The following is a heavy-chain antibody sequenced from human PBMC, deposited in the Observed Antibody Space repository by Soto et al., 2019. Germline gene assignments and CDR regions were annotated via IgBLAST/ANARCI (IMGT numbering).Heavy chain of an antibody. CDR1: GGSFSGYY. V-gene: IGHV4-34*01. CDR2: IHLAGST. J-gene: IGHJ2*01. CDR3: ARRVVPAALGL. D-gene: IGHD2-2*01. Sequence: QVQLQQWGAGLLKPSETLSLTCAVYGGSFSGYYWSWIRQPPGKGLEWIGEIHLAGSTKYNPSLKGRVTISLDTSKNQFSLKLTSVTAADTAAYYCARRVVPAALGLWGRGTLVTVSS.